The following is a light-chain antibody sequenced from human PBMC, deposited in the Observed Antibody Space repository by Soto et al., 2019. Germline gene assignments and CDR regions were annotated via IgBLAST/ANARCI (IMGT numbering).Light chain of an antibody. V-gene: IGKV1-9*01. CDR2: AAS. Sequence: IRLTQSPASLSVSVGDRVTITCRASQGICNYLAWYQQKPGKAPKLLIYAASTLPTGIPSRFSGSGSGTELTLTISSLQPEDFATDYYHQHHSYNITFGQGTRLDNK. J-gene: IGKJ5*01. CDR1: QGICNY. CDR3: HQHHSYNIT.